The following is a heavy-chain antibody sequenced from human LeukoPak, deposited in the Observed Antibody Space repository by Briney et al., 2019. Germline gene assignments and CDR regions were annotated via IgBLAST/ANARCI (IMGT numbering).Heavy chain of an antibody. CDR3: ARWEGGSYCDFDY. D-gene: IGHD1-26*01. CDR2: INHSGST. J-gene: IGHJ4*02. Sequence: SETLSLTCAVYGGSFCGYYWSWIRQPPGKGLEWIGEINHSGSTNYNPSLKSRVTISVDTSKNQFSLKLSSVTAADTAVYYCARWEGGSYCDFDYWGQGTLVTVSS. CDR1: GGSFCGYY. V-gene: IGHV4-34*01.